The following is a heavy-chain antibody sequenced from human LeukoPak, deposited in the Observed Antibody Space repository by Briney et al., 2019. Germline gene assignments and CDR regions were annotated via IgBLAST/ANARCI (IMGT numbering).Heavy chain of an antibody. D-gene: IGHD2-15*01. Sequence: GGSLRLSCAASGFTFSSYSMNWVRQAPGKGLEWVSSISSSSSYIYYADSVKSRFTISRDNAKNSLYLQMNSLRAEDTAVYYCARDLQDCSGGSCYDYFDYWGQGTLVTVSS. CDR2: ISSSSSYI. V-gene: IGHV3-21*01. CDR1: GFTFSSYS. CDR3: ARDLQDCSGGSCYDYFDY. J-gene: IGHJ4*02.